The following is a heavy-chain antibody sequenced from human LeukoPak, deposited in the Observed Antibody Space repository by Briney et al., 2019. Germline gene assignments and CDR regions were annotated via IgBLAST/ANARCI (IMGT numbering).Heavy chain of an antibody. D-gene: IGHD3-10*01. Sequence: PSETLSLTCAVYGGSFSGYYWSWIRQPPGKGLEWIGEINHSGSTNYNPSLKSRVTISVDTSKNQFSLKLSSVTAADTAVYYCARGRRDPIWFGLDSYGMDVWGQGTTVTVSS. CDR1: GGSFSGYY. V-gene: IGHV4-34*01. CDR2: INHSGST. J-gene: IGHJ6*02. CDR3: ARGRRDPIWFGLDSYGMDV.